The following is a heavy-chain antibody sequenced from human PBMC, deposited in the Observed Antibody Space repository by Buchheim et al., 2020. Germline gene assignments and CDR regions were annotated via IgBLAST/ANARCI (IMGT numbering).Heavy chain of an antibody. CDR1: GFTFSSYA. D-gene: IGHD3-3*01. CDR3: AREEWTF. J-gene: IGHJ4*02. V-gene: IGHV3-30*04. Sequence: QVQLVESGGGVVQPGRSLRLSCAASGFTFSSYAMHWVRQAPGKGLEWVAVISYDGSNKYYADSVKGRFTISRDNTKNTLYLQMNSLRAEDTAVYYCAREEWTFWGQGTL. CDR2: ISYDGSNK.